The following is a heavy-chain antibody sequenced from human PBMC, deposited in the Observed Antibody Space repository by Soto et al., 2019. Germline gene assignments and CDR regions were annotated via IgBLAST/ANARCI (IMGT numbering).Heavy chain of an antibody. D-gene: IGHD1-7*01. CDR1: GFTFSNYG. CDR2: ISYDGSNT. Sequence: QVQLVESGGGVVQPGRSLRLSCAASGFTFSNYGMHWVRQAPGKGLEWVAVISYDGSNTYYADSVKGRFTISRDNSKNPLYLQMNSLRAEDTAVYYCAKDQWYNWNYVGAFDIWGQGTMVTVSS. CDR3: AKDQWYNWNYVGAFDI. V-gene: IGHV3-30*18. J-gene: IGHJ3*02.